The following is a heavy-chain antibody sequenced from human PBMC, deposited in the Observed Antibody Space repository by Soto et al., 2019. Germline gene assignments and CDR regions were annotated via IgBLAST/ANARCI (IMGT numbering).Heavy chain of an antibody. CDR3: ARTTVAGIFDY. Sequence: SETLSLTCTVSGGSISSYYWSWIRQPPGKGLEWIGYIYYSGSTNYNPSLKSRVTISVDTSKNQFSLKLSSVTAADTAVYYCARTTVAGIFDYWGQRSLVTGSS. D-gene: IGHD6-19*01. V-gene: IGHV4-59*08. CDR2: IYYSGST. J-gene: IGHJ4*02. CDR1: GGSISSYY.